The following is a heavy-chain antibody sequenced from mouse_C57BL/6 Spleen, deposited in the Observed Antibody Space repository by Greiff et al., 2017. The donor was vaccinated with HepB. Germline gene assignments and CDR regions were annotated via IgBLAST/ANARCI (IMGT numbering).Heavy chain of an antibody. CDR3: ARGGGYYDWFAY. V-gene: IGHV3-6*01. CDR2: ISYDGSN. CDR1: GYSITSGYY. D-gene: IGHD2-3*01. J-gene: IGHJ3*01. Sequence: EVQVVESGPGLVKPSQSLSLTCSVTGYSITSGYYWNWIRQFPGNKLEWMGYISYDGSNNYNPSLKNRISITRDTSKNQFFLKLNSVTTEYTATYYCARGGGYYDWFAYWGQGTLVTVSA.